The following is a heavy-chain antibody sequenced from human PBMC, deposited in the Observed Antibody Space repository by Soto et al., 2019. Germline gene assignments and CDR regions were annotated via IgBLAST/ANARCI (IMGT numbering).Heavy chain of an antibody. CDR1: GGSIINGGFF. D-gene: IGHD3-10*01. Sequence: QVQLQESGPGLVKPSQTLSLACTVSGGSIINGGFFWGWIRQSPGKSLEWIAYIFYSGSTYYNPSLKSRVTLSVDTSKNLFSLNLMSVTAADTAVYYCARVHWFGDRATWFDPWGPGTLVTVSS. J-gene: IGHJ5*02. V-gene: IGHV4-31*03. CDR2: IFYSGST. CDR3: ARVHWFGDRATWFDP.